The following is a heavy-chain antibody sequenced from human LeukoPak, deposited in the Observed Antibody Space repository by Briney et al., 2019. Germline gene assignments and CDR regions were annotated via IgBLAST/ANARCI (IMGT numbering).Heavy chain of an antibody. Sequence: GGSLRLSCSVSGFTFSSHVMTWVRQAPGKGLEWVSAISTSGDMTYYSDSVKGRFTVSRDNSKNTLYLEMNRLRGDDTATYYCTKLVGATMTNDHWGQGTLVTVSS. CDR3: TKLVGATMTNDH. CDR2: ISTSGDMT. V-gene: IGHV3-23*01. CDR1: GFTFSSHV. J-gene: IGHJ4*02. D-gene: IGHD1-26*01.